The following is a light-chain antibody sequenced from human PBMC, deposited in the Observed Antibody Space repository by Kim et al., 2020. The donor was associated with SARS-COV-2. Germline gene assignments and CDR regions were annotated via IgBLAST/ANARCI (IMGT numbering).Light chain of an antibody. CDR3: SAWDSSLNAWV. CDR2: RNN. Sequence: QAGLTQPPSLSKGLRQTATLTCTGNNNNVGNQGAAWLQQHQGHPPKLLSYRNNNRPSGISERFSASRSGDTASVTITGLQPEDETDYYCSAWDSSLNAWVFGGGRPLTA. V-gene: IGLV10-54*04. CDR1: NNNVGNQG. J-gene: IGLJ7*02.